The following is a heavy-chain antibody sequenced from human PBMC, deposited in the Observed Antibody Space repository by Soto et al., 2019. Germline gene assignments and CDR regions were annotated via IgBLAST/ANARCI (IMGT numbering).Heavy chain of an antibody. V-gene: IGHV3-23*01. CDR2: IRDWDNRE. Sequence: EVQLWDSGGGLVEPGGSLRLSCAASGFTFNSYAMTWVRQAPGKGLEWVSSIRDWDNREDYADSVKGLFTISRDNSRNPVYLKMNSLRVEDTAMYYCARDFGWDNYRNAPHFGYWGQGILVTVSS. D-gene: IGHD3-16*02. J-gene: IGHJ4*02. CDR1: GFTFNSYA. CDR3: ARDFGWDNYRNAPHFGY.